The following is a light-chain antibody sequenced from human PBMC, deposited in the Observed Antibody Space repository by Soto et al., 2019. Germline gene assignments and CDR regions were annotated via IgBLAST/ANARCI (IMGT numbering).Light chain of an antibody. CDR2: AAS. CDR3: QQSDSTPRT. CDR1: QSISSY. Sequence: DIQMTQSPSSLSASVGDRVTITCRASQSISSYLNWYQQKPGKAPKLLIYAASSLQSEVPSRFSGSEYGTDFTLTISSLQPEDFATYFRQQSDSTPRTCGQGTKVQIK. J-gene: IGKJ1*01. V-gene: IGKV1-39*01.